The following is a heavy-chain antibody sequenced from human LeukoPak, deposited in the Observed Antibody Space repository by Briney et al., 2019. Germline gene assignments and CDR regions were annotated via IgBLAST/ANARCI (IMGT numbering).Heavy chain of an antibody. V-gene: IGHV1-2*02. D-gene: IGHD6-19*01. CDR3: ARSSQTVAGYYFDY. J-gene: IGHJ4*02. Sequence: GASVKVSCKASGYTFTGYYMHWVRQAPGQGLEWMGWINPNSGGTNYAQKFQGRVTMTRDTSISTGYMELSRLRSDDTAVYYCARSSQTVAGYYFDYWGQGTLVTVSS. CDR1: GYTFTGYY. CDR2: INPNSGGT.